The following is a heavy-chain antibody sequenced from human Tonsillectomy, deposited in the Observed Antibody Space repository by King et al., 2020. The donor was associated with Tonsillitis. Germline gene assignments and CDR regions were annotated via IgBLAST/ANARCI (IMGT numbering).Heavy chain of an antibody. CDR2: IDPSDSYT. J-gene: IGHJ3*01. D-gene: IGHD6-19*01. Sequence: VQLVQSGAEMKKPGESLRISCKGSRYSFTTYWISWVRHLPGKGLEWMGKIDPSDSYTSYSPSFQGHVTISGDKSITTAYLQWSSLKASDTAMYYCARRSMAVSGDAFDVWGQGTMVTVSS. CDR1: RYSFTTYW. CDR3: ARRSMAVSGDAFDV. V-gene: IGHV5-10-1*01.